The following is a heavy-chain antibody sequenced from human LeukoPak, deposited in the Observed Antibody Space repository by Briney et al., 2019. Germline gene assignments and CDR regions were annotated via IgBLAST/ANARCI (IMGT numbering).Heavy chain of an antibody. J-gene: IGHJ5*02. V-gene: IGHV4-4*07. CDR1: GGSISRYY. CDR2: IYTSGST. Sequence: PSETLSLTCTVSGGSISRYYWGWIRQPAGKGLEWIGRIYTSGSTNYNPSLKSRVSMSVDTTKNQFSLNLSSVTAADTAVYYCARITIFRGNWFDPWGQGTLVTVSS. CDR3: ARITIFRGNWFDP. D-gene: IGHD3-3*01.